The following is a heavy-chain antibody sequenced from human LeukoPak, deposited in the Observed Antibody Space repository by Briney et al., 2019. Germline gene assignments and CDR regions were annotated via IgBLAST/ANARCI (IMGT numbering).Heavy chain of an antibody. CDR2: ITNSGNSK. D-gene: IGHD3-22*01. CDR1: EFTFSSYS. V-gene: IGHV3-48*02. J-gene: IGHJ5*02. Sequence: GGSLRLSCAASEFTFSSYSMNWVRQAPGKGLEWVSYITNSGNSKSYADSVKGRFTISRDNAKNSLYLQMNSLRDEDTAVYYCARDPPSYYYDSSGFDPWGQGTLVTVSS. CDR3: ARDPPSYYYDSSGFDP.